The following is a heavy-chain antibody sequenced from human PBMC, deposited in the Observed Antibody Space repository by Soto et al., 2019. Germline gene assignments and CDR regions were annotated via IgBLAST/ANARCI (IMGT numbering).Heavy chain of an antibody. Sequence: GSLRLSCAASGFTFSSYAMSWVRQAPGKGLEWVSAISGSGGSTYYADSVKGRFTISRDNSKNTLYLQMNSLRAEDTAVYYCAKEQSGYHLGGLNWFDPWGQGTLVTVSS. CDR2: ISGSGGST. CDR1: GFTFSSYA. J-gene: IGHJ5*02. V-gene: IGHV3-23*01. CDR3: AKEQSGYHLGGLNWFDP. D-gene: IGHD3-3*01.